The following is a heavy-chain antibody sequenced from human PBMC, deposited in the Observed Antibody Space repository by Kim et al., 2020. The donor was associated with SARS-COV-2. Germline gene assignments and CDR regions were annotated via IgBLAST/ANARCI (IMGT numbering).Heavy chain of an antibody. CDR2: INHSGST. D-gene: IGHD6-19*01. Sequence: SETLSLTCAVYGGSFSGYYWSWIRQPPGKGLEWIGEINHSGSTNYNPSLKSRVTISVDTSKNQFSLKLSSVTAADTAVYYCARGPRGWYSRSGGSSRSGMDVWGQGTTVTVSS. J-gene: IGHJ6*02. V-gene: IGHV4-34*01. CDR1: GGSFSGYY. CDR3: ARGPRGWYSRSGGSSRSGMDV.